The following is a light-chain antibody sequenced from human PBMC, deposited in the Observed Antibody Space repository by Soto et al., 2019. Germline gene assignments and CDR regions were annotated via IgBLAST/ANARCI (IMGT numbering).Light chain of an antibody. CDR2: GAS. Sequence: DVQVTQSPSSLSASIGARATITFGASQSISTYLSWYLVKPGEAPKLLIYGASTLRTGVPSRFSGSGSGTDFTLTISSLQPEDFATYYCQQSFNIPVTFGQGTRLEI. CDR1: QSISTY. J-gene: IGKJ5*01. CDR3: QQSFNIPVT. V-gene: IGKV1-39*01.